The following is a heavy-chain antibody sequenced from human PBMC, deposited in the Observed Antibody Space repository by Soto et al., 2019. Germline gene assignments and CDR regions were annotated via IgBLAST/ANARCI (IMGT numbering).Heavy chain of an antibody. CDR2: FSTTGST. CDR3: ARGAYGSGSFPNWFDP. J-gene: IGHJ5*02. V-gene: IGHV4-4*07. D-gene: IGHD3-10*01. Sequence: SETLSLTCTVSGPSISSDYWSWIRQPAGKGLEWIGRFSTTGSTNYNPSLKSRVTVSVDMSKNQFSLKLKSVTAADTAVYFCARGAYGSGSFPNWFDPWGQATIVTVS. CDR1: GPSISSDY.